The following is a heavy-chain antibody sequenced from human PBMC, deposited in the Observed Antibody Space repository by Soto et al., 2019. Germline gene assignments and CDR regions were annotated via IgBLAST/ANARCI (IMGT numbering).Heavy chain of an antibody. CDR3: ARRRYGSGSYVAEAPRPYYYYYGMDV. D-gene: IGHD3-10*01. J-gene: IGHJ6*02. V-gene: IGHV4-39*01. CDR2: IYYSGST. Sequence: PSETLSLTCTVSGGPISSSSYYWGWIRQPPGKGLEWIGSIYYSGSTYYNPSLKSRVTISVDTSKNQFSLKLSSVTAADTAVYYCARRRYGSGSYVAEAPRPYYYYYGMDVWGQGTTVT. CDR1: GGPISSSSYY.